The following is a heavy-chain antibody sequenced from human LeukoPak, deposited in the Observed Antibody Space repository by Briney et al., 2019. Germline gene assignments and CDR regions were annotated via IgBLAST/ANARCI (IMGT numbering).Heavy chain of an antibody. Sequence: SETLSLTCTVSGGSISSYYWSWIRQPPGKGLEWIGSIYYSGSTYYNPSLKSRVTISVDTSKNQFSLKLSSVTAADTAVYYCARHVASAQQWLEGYYYYMDVWGKGTTVTISS. CDR1: GGSISSYY. J-gene: IGHJ6*03. CDR3: ARHVASAQQWLEGYYYYMDV. D-gene: IGHD6-19*01. V-gene: IGHV4-59*05. CDR2: IYYSGST.